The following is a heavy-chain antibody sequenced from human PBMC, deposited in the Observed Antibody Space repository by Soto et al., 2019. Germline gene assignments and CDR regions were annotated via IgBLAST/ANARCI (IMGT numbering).Heavy chain of an antibody. J-gene: IGHJ5*02. CDR3: ARNYIIYYDGSRAHYS. V-gene: IGHV3-48*03. Sequence: GGSLRLSCVASGFTFSSFEMNWVRQAPGKGLEWISYISSGGKTTYYADSVKGRFTISRDNAKNSLYLQMGSLRAEDAAVYYCARNYIIYYDGSRAHYSWGRGTLVTVSS. CDR2: ISSGGKTT. D-gene: IGHD3-22*01. CDR1: GFTFSSFE.